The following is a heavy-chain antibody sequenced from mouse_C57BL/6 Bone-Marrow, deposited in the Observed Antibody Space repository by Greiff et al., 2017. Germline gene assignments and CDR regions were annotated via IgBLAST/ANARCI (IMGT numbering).Heavy chain of an antibody. CDR3: TTITTVVATDFDY. CDR2: IDPENGDT. V-gene: IGHV14-4*01. Sequence: EVQLQESGAELVRPGASVKLSCTASGFNIKDDYMHWVKQRPEQGLEWIGWIDPENGDTEYASKFQGKATITADTSSNTAYLQLSSLTSVYNAVYYCTTITTVVATDFDYWGQGTTLTVSS. J-gene: IGHJ2*01. CDR1: GFNIKDDY. D-gene: IGHD1-1*01.